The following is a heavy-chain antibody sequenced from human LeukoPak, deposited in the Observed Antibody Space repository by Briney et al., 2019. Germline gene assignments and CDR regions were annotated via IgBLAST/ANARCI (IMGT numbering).Heavy chain of an antibody. CDR1: GGSISSYY. V-gene: IGHV4-4*07. CDR3: ARGVDGVVVPAAPRGRDYYYHMDV. Sequence: TSETLSLTCTVSGGSISSYYWSWIRQPAGKGLEWIGRIYTSGSTNYNPSLKSRVTMSVDTSKNQFSLKLSSVSAADTAVYYCARGVDGVVVPAAPRGRDYYYHMDVWGKGTTVTVSS. J-gene: IGHJ6*03. D-gene: IGHD2-2*01. CDR2: IYTSGST.